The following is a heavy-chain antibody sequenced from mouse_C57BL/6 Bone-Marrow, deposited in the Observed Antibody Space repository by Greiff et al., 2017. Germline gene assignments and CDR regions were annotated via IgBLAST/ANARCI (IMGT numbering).Heavy chain of an antibody. J-gene: IGHJ4*01. CDR3: SRFGGIY. Sequence: QVHVKQPGAELVKPGASVKLSCKASGYTFTSYWMHWVKQRPGQGLEWIGMIHPNSGSTNYNEKFKSKATLTVDKSSSTAYMQLSSLTSEDSAVYYCSRFGGIYWGQGTSVTVSS. V-gene: IGHV1-64*01. CDR2: IHPNSGST. CDR1: GYTFTSYW.